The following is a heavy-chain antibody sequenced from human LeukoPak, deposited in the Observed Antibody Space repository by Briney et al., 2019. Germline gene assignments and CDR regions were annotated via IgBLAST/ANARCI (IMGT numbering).Heavy chain of an antibody. Sequence: PGGSLRLSCAASGFTFSSYAMSWVRHPPGKGLEWVSAISGSGGSTYYADSVKGRFTISRDNSKNTLYLQINSLRAEDTAVYYCAKSLRRIAVAGNWFDPWGQGTLVTVSS. CDR2: ISGSGGST. J-gene: IGHJ5*02. D-gene: IGHD6-19*01. V-gene: IGHV3-23*01. CDR3: AKSLRRIAVAGNWFDP. CDR1: GFTFSSYA.